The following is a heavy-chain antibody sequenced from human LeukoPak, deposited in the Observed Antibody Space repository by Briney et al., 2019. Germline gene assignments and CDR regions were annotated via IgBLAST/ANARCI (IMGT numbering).Heavy chain of an antibody. Sequence: PGGSLRLSCAASGFTFDDYGMSWVRQVPGKGLEWVSGMNWNGGSTGYADSVKGRFTISRDNAKNSLYLQMDSLRVEDTALYYCARGIRFLEWLSGFDYWGQGTLVTVSS. CDR1: GFTFDDYG. V-gene: IGHV3-20*04. CDR2: MNWNGGST. CDR3: ARGIRFLEWLSGFDY. J-gene: IGHJ4*02. D-gene: IGHD3-3*01.